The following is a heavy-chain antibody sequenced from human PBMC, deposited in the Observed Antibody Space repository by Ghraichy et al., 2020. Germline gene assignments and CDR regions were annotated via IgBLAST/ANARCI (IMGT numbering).Heavy chain of an antibody. J-gene: IGHJ3*01. D-gene: IGHD3-22*01. Sequence: ASVKVSCKASGYTFIDYYMHWVRQAPGQGLEWMGWINPNSGGTNYVQKFQGWVTMTRDTSISTAYMELSRLRSGDTAVYYCARNVRDYYNSSAYYPDAFDFWGQGTMVTVSS. CDR1: GYTFIDYY. V-gene: IGHV1-2*04. CDR3: ARNVRDYYNSSAYYPDAFDF. CDR2: INPNSGGT.